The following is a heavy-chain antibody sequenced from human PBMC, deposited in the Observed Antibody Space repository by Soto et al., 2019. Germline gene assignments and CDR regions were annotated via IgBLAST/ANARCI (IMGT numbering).Heavy chain of an antibody. Sequence: QMQLQESGPGLVKPSQTLSLTCTVSGGSIGGGGFYWTLVRLRPGEGLEWIGNMYDRGSAYYNPPLERRISMSIDTSKNQFSVSLTSVTVADTAIYYCARAVILTTRYSLEHWGPRTMVAAS. CDR1: GGSIGGGGFY. D-gene: IGHD1-1*01. CDR3: ARAVILTTRYSLEH. J-gene: IGHJ3*01. V-gene: IGHV4-31*02. CDR2: MYDRGSA.